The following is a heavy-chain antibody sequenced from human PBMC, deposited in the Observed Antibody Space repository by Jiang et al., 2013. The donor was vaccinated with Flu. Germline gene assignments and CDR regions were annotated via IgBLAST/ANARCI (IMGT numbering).Heavy chain of an antibody. CDR2: INPSGGST. V-gene: IGHV1-46*01. J-gene: IGHJ6*02. D-gene: IGHD3-3*01. CDR3: ARGSYYDFWSGYWRKDYYYYYGMDV. Sequence: MHWVRQAPGQGLEWMGIINPSGGSTSYAQKFQGRVTMTRDTSTSTVYMELSSLRSEDTAVYYCARGSYYDFWSGYWRKDYYYYYGMDVWGQGTTVTVSS.